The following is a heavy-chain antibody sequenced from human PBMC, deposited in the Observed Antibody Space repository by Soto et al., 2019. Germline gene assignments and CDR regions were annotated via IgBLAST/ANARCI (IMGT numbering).Heavy chain of an antibody. Sequence: SETLSLTCAFYGWSFSGYYWSWIRQPPGKGLEWIGEINHSGSTNYNPSLKSRVTISVDTSKNQFSLKLSSVTAADTAVYYCATHRRFDYWGQGTLVTVSS. CDR1: GWSFSGYY. CDR3: ATHRRFDY. CDR2: INHSGST. J-gene: IGHJ4*02. V-gene: IGHV4-34*01.